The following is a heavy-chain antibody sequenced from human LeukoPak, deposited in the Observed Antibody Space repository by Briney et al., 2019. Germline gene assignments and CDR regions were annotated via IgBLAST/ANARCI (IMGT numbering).Heavy chain of an antibody. CDR2: AYYSGST. J-gene: IGHJ4*02. Sequence: PSETLSLTCSVSGASVSNHYCTWIRQPPGKRLEWLGYAYYSGSTKYNASLKSRGTISVDTSKNQFSLRLNSVTAADTAVYYCAISYGGYVLDSWGQGTLVIVSS. CDR3: AISYGGYVLDS. D-gene: IGHD5-12*01. CDR1: GASVSNHY. V-gene: IGHV4-59*02.